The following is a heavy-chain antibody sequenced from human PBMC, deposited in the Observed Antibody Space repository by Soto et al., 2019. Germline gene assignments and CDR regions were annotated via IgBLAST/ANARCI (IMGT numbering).Heavy chain of an antibody. V-gene: IGHV3-15*07. CDR3: TTAQCRDGYNFRRQFAL. Sequence: GGSLRLSCAASGFTFSNAWMNWFRQAPGKGLEWVGRIKSKTDGGTTDYAAPVKGRFTISRDDSKNTLYLQMNSLKTEDTAVYYCTTAQCRDGYNFRRQFALWGRGTLVTVSS. D-gene: IGHD5-12*01. CDR2: IKSKTDGGTT. J-gene: IGHJ2*01. CDR1: GFTFSNAW.